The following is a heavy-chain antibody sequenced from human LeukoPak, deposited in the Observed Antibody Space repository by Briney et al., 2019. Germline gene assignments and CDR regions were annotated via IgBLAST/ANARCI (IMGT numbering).Heavy chain of an antibody. Sequence: GGSLRLSCAASGFTFNGYGMSWVRQAPGKGLEWVSGINWNGGSTDYADSVKGRFTISRDNAKNSLYLQMNSLRADDTALYYCAREDMEYSGIYNYWGQGTLVTVSS. J-gene: IGHJ4*02. CDR2: INWNGGST. V-gene: IGHV3-20*04. CDR3: AREDMEYSGIYNY. D-gene: IGHD2/OR15-2a*01. CDR1: GFTFNGYG.